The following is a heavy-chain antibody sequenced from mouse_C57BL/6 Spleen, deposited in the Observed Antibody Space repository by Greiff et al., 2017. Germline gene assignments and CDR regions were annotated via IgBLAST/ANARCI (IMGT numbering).Heavy chain of an antibody. CDR1: GYAFTNYL. Sequence: QVQLKESGAELVRPGTSVKVSCKASGYAFTNYLIEWVKQRPGQGLEWIGVINPGSGGTNYNEKFKGKATLTADKSSSTAYMQLSSLTSEDSAVYFCARTDGYYRYFDYWGQGTTLTVSS. J-gene: IGHJ2*01. D-gene: IGHD2-3*01. CDR2: INPGSGGT. V-gene: IGHV1-54*01. CDR3: ARTDGYYRYFDY.